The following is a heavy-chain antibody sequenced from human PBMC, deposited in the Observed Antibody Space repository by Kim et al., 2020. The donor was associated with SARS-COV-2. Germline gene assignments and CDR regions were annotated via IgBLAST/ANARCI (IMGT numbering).Heavy chain of an antibody. D-gene: IGHD4-17*01. J-gene: IGHJ4*01. CDR1: GGPMSIGSYC. CDR3: ARGLYGGNLAAVGY. V-gene: IGHV4-61*02. CDR2: ICTSGGN. Sequence: SETLSLTCSVSGGPMSIGSYCWLWIRQPAGKGLEWMGRICTSGGNDYNPSLKSRITMSLDTSKNQFSLRLTSVTAADTAVYYCARGLYGGNLAAVGYWGHGILVTVSS.